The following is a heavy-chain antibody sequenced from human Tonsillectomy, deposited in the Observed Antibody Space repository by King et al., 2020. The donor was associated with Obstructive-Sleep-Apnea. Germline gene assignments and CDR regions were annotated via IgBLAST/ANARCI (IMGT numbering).Heavy chain of an antibody. V-gene: IGHV4-31*03. J-gene: IGHJ4*02. D-gene: IGHD4-11*01. Sequence: QLQESGPGLVKPSQTLSLTCTVSDDSISSSAYYWGWIRQSPGKGLEWIGCISHSGSPYYNPSLNSRVTMSMETSRNPFFRKLSSVTAAATAVYYCARSTEYSNYEAYWGQGILVTVSS. CDR1: DDSISSSAYY. CDR2: ISHSGSP. CDR3: ARSTEYSNYEAY.